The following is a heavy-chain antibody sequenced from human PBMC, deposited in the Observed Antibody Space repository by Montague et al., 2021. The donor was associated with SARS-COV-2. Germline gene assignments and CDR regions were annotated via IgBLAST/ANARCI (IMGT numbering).Heavy chain of an antibody. CDR1: GYSFTSYW. V-gene: IGHV5-10-1*01. CDR3: ARHRAYYGSGSPPAVDY. D-gene: IGHD3-10*01. CDR2: IDPSDSYT. Sequence: QSGAEVKKPGESLRISCKGSGYSFTSYWIGWVRQMPGKGLEWMGRIDPSDSYTNYSPSFQGHVTISADKSISTAYLQWSSLKASDTAMYYCARHRAYYGSGSPPAVDYWGQGTLVTVSS. J-gene: IGHJ4*02.